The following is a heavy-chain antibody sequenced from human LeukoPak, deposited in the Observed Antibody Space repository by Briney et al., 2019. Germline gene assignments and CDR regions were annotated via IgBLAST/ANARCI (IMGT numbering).Heavy chain of an antibody. CDR3: AELGITMIGGV. D-gene: IGHD3-10*02. J-gene: IGHJ6*04. CDR1: GFTFADYA. CDR2: ISSSGSTI. Sequence: GGSLRLSCAASGFTFADYAMNWVRQAPGKGLEWVSYISSSGSTIYYADSVKGRFTISRDNAKNSLYLQMNSLRAEDTAVYYCAELGITMIGGVWGKGTTVTISS. V-gene: IGHV3-48*03.